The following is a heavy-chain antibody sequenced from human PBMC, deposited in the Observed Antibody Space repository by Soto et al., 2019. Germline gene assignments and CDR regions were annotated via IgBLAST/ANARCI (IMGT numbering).Heavy chain of an antibody. CDR2: INAGNGNT. D-gene: IGHD3-10*01. CDR1: GYTFTSYA. V-gene: IGHV1-3*01. CDR3: ARGALLWFGEPTPHYGMDV. Sequence: ASVKVSCKAPGYTFTSYAMHWVRQAPGQRLEWMGWINAGNGNTKYSQKFQGRVTITRDTSASTAYMELSSLRSEDTAVYYCARGALLWFGEPTPHYGMDVWGQGTTVTVSS. J-gene: IGHJ6*02.